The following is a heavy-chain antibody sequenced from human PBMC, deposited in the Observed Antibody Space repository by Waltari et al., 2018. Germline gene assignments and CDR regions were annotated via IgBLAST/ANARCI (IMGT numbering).Heavy chain of an antibody. J-gene: IGHJ6*02. CDR1: GGSISSSSYY. CDR2: IYYSGST. Sequence: QLQLQESGPGLVKPSETLSLTCTVSGGSISSSSYYWGWIRQPPGKGLEWIGSIYYSGSTYYNPSLKSRVTISVDTSKNQFSLKLSSVTAADTAVYYCASLFGSNSFHNYYYGMDVWGQGTTVTVSS. V-gene: IGHV4-39*07. CDR3: ASLFGSNSFHNYYYGMDV. D-gene: IGHD3-10*01.